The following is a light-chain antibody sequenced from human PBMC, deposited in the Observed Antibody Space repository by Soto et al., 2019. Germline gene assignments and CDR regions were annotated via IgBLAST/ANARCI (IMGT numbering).Light chain of an antibody. CDR2: DAS. CDR3: QQRSNWPST. J-gene: IGKJ4*01. Sequence: EIVLTQSPATLSLSPGERATLSCRASQSVSSYLAWSQQKPGQAPRLLIYDASNRATGIPARFSGSGSGTDFTLTITSLEPEDFAVYYCQQRSNWPSTLGGGTKVDIK. CDR1: QSVSSY. V-gene: IGKV3-11*01.